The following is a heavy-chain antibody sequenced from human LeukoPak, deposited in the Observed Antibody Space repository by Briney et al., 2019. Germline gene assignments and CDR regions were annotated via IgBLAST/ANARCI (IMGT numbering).Heavy chain of an antibody. CDR2: ISGSGGGT. V-gene: IGHV3-23*01. J-gene: IGHJ5*02. Sequence: GGSLRLSCAASGFTFSSYAMSWVRQAPGKGLEWVSAISGSGGGTYYADSVKGRFTISRDNSKNTLYLQMNSLRAEDTAVYYCAKLTYSSSSVGLFDPWGQGTLVTVSS. CDR1: GFTFSSYA. D-gene: IGHD6-6*01. CDR3: AKLTYSSSSVGLFDP.